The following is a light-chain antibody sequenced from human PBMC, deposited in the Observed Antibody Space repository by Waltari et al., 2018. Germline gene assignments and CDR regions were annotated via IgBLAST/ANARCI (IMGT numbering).Light chain of an antibody. CDR1: QSLSTN. V-gene: IGKV3-15*01. CDR3: QQYHNWPYT. Sequence: MTQSPATLSVSPGERATLSCRASQSLSTNLAWYQQHPGQAPRLLIYGASTRATGVPARFSGSRSGTEFTLIISSLQSEDFALYYCQQYHNWPYTFGQGTKLEIK. CDR2: GAS. J-gene: IGKJ2*01.